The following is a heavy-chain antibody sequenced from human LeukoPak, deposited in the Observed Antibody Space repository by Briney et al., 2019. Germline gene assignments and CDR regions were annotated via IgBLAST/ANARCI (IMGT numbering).Heavy chain of an antibody. Sequence: GGSLRLSCAASGFTFSSYEMNWVRQAPGKGLEWVSYISSSSSTIYYADSVKGRFTISRDNAKNSLYLQMNSLRAEDTAVYYCASYSETAALGYWGQGTLVTVSS. D-gene: IGHD5-18*01. CDR2: ISSSSSTI. CDR3: ASYSETAALGY. V-gene: IGHV3-48*01. CDR1: GFTFSSYE. J-gene: IGHJ4*02.